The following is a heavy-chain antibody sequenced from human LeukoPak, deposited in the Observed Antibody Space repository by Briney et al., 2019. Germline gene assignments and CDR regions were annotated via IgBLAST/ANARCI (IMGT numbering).Heavy chain of an antibody. D-gene: IGHD3-22*01. J-gene: IGHJ3*02. CDR2: IYYSGST. V-gene: IGHV4-59*01. CDR3: ARDFRVYYDSSGYPSAPGAFDI. Sequence: SETLSLTCTVSGGSISSYYWSWIRQPPGKGLEWIGYIYYSGSTNYNPSLKSRVTISVDTSKNQFPLKLSSVTAADTAVYYCARDFRVYYDSSGYPSAPGAFDIWGQGTMVTVSS. CDR1: GGSISSYY.